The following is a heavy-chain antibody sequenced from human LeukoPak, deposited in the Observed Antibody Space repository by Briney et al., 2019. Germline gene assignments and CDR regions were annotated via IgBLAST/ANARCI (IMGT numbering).Heavy chain of an antibody. V-gene: IGHV5-51*01. CDR3: VAIYYYDTSELYFDY. D-gene: IGHD3-22*01. Sequence: GESLKISCKGSGYSFTTYWIGWVRQMPGKGLEWMGIIYPGDSDTRYSPSFQGQVTISADKSISSAYLQWSSLKASDTAMYYCVAIYYYDTSELYFDYWGQGTLVTVS. CDR1: GYSFTTYW. CDR2: IYPGDSDT. J-gene: IGHJ4*02.